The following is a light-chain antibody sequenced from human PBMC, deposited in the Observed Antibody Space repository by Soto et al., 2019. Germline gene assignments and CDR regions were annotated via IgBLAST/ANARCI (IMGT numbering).Light chain of an antibody. CDR3: QQYNSRT. V-gene: IGKV1-5*03. CDR1: QSISSW. CDR2: KAS. J-gene: IGKJ2*01. Sequence: DIHMTQSPSTLSSSVGDRVTITCRASQSISSWLAWYQQKPGKAPTLLIYKASSLESGVPSRFSGSGSGTEFTLTISSLQPDDFATYYCQQYNSRTFGQGTKLEIK.